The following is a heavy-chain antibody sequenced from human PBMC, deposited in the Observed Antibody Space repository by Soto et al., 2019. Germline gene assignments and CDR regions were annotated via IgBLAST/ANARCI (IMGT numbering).Heavy chain of an antibody. V-gene: IGHV1-46*01. D-gene: IGHD2-2*01. CDR1: GYTFTSYY. CDR2: ITPTGGST. J-gene: IGHJ4*02. Sequence: QVQLVQSGAEVKKPGASVKVSCKASGYTFTSYYMHWVRQAPGQGLEWMGIITPTGGSTSYAQKFQGRVTMTRETSTSTVYMELSSLRSEDTAVYYCARRHNGYCSSTSCPTHFDYWGQGTLVKVSS. CDR3: ARRHNGYCSSTSCPTHFDY.